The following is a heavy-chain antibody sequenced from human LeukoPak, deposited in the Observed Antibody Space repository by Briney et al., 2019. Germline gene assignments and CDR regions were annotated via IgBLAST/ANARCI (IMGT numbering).Heavy chain of an antibody. D-gene: IGHD1-26*01. V-gene: IGHV3-53*01. CDR1: GFTVSSNY. Sequence: PGGSLRLSCAASGFTVSSNYMSWVRQAPGKGLEWVSIIYSGGSTFYADSVKGRFTISRDNSKNTLYLKMNGLRAEDTAVYYCARGGSYLSAFDIWGQGTMVTVSS. CDR2: IYSGGST. CDR3: ARGGSYLSAFDI. J-gene: IGHJ3*02.